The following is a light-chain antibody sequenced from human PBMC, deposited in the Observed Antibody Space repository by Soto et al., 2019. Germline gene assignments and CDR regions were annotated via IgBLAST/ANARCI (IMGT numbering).Light chain of an antibody. CDR3: QQYNTFSPWT. CDR1: QSVSNDF. J-gene: IGKJ1*01. V-gene: IGKV3-20*01. CDR2: GAS. Sequence: IVLTQSPGILSLSPGERATLSCRASQSVSNDFLAWYQQEPGQAPRLLIYGASTRATGIPDRFSGSGSGTDFTLTISSLQPDDFATYYCQQYNTFSPWTFGQGTKVDIK.